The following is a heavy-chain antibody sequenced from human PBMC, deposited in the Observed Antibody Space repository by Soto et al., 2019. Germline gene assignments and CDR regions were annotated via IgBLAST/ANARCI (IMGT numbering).Heavy chain of an antibody. Sequence: ASVKVSCKASGYTFTGYYLHWLRQAPGQGLEWMGWTNPSSGDAKSAQKFQGRVTMTRDTSSSTDYLELSRLRSDDTAVYYCAKVGYSYYYGMDVWGQGTTVTVSS. CDR1: GYTFTGYY. V-gene: IGHV1-2*02. CDR2: TNPSSGDA. J-gene: IGHJ6*02. CDR3: AKVGYSYYYGMDV.